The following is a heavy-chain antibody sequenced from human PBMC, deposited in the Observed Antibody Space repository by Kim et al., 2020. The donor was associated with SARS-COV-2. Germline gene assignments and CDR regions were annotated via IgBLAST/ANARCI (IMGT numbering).Heavy chain of an antibody. V-gene: IGHV4-39*01. CDR3: AQSGETYYYGSGASNYFDY. J-gene: IGHJ4*02. Sequence: SRVTISGDTSKNQFSLKLSSVTAADTAVYYCAQSGETYYYGSGASNYFDYWGQGTLVTVSS. D-gene: IGHD3-10*01.